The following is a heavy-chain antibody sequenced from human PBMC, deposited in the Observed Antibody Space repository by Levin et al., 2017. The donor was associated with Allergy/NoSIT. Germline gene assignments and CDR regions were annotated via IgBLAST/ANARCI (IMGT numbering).Heavy chain of an antibody. Sequence: GESLKISCAASGFTFSDYYMSWIRQAPGKGLEWVSYISSSSSYTNYADSVKGRFTISRDNAKNSLYLQMNSLRAEDTAVYYCARDGPPLVYGSGYNWFDPWGQGTLVTVSS. CDR3: ARDGPPLVYGSGYNWFDP. V-gene: IGHV3-11*05. J-gene: IGHJ5*02. D-gene: IGHD3-10*01. CDR1: GFTFSDYY. CDR2: ISSSSSYT.